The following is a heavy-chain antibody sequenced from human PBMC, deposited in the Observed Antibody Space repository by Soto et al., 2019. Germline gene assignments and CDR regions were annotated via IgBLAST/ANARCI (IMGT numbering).Heavy chain of an antibody. CDR1: GFSLNNFA. CDR3: ARDCGSTSCSVWHY. J-gene: IGHJ4*02. V-gene: IGHV3-23*01. Sequence: EVQLLESGGDVVQPGGSLRLSCAASGFSLNNFAMTWVRQAPGKRLEWVSGITSSGDKTYYADSVKGRFIISRDNSKNTLYLQMNSLGVEDTALYYCARDCGSTSCSVWHYWGQGTLVTVSS. D-gene: IGHD2-2*01. CDR2: ITSSGDKT.